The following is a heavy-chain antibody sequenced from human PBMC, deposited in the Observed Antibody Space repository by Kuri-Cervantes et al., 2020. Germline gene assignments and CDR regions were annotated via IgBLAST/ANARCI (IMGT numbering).Heavy chain of an antibody. CDR3: AKDGVYSSSTYYFDY. D-gene: IGHD6-6*01. CDR2: IRYDGNEK. CDR1: GFTFSNYG. V-gene: IGHV3-30*02. J-gene: IGHJ4*02. Sequence: GESLKISCAASGFTFSNYGMHWVRQAPGKGLEWVAFIRYDGNEKYYADSVKGRFTISRDNSKNTLYLQMNSLRAEDTAAYYCAKDGVYSSSTYYFDYWGQGTLVTVSS.